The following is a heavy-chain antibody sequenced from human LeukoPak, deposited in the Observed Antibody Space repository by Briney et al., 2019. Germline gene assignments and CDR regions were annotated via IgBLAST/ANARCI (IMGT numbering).Heavy chain of an antibody. CDR3: ARDPWGYRAGVMDF. J-gene: IGHJ4*02. D-gene: IGHD1-1*01. CDR1: GFTFSSYW. CDR2: INTDGTTT. V-gene: IGHV3-74*01. Sequence: GGSLRLSCGASGFTFSSYWMHWVRQAPGKGLVWVSRINTDGTTTDHADSVKGRFTISRDNAKNTLYVQMNSLRAEDTVVYFCARDPWGYRAGVMDFWGLGTLVTVSS.